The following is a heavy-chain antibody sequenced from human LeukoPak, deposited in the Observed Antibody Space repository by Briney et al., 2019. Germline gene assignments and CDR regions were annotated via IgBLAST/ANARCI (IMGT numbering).Heavy chain of an antibody. CDR3: ARASYSSGWYPIDY. D-gene: IGHD6-19*01. Sequence: GGSLRLSCAASGFTFSSYSMNWVRQAPGKGLEWVSVIYSGGSTYYADSVKGRFTISRHNSKNTLYLQMNSLRAEDTAGYYCARASYSSGWYPIDYWGQGTLVTVSS. CDR1: GFTFSSYS. CDR2: IYSGGST. J-gene: IGHJ4*02. V-gene: IGHV3-53*04.